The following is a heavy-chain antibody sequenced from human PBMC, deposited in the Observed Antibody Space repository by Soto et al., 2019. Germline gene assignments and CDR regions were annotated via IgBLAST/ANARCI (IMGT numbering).Heavy chain of an antibody. Sequence: QVQLVESGGGVVQPGRSLRLSCAASGFIVSFYGMHWVRQAPGKGLEWVAVISDDGSRKYYADSVKGRFTISRDNSKNTLYLQMNSLRAEDTAVYYCAKLNTHYFDSSGPVPLYNIDYWGQGTLVTVSS. D-gene: IGHD3-22*01. CDR2: ISDDGSRK. V-gene: IGHV3-30*18. CDR1: GFIVSFYG. CDR3: AKLNTHYFDSSGPVPLYNIDY. J-gene: IGHJ4*01.